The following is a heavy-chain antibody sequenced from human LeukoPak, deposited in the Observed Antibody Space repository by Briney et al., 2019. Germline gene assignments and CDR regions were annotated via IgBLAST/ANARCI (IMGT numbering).Heavy chain of an antibody. CDR3: ARHSAPPGQLLARDNWFDP. Sequence: PGGSLRLSCSASGFTFSTYWMSWVRQAPGKGLEWVANMRRDGNEIYLDSVRGRFTISRDNAKNSLYLQVNSLRAEDTAVYYCARHSAPPGQLLARDNWFDPWGQGTLVTVSS. D-gene: IGHD2-2*01. V-gene: IGHV3-7*01. J-gene: IGHJ5*02. CDR2: MRRDGNE. CDR1: GFTFSTYW.